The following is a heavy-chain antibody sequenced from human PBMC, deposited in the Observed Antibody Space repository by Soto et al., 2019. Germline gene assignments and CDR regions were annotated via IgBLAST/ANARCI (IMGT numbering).Heavy chain of an antibody. Sequence: GGSLRLSCAASGFRFSNYAVSWVRQAPGKGLEWVSTIAGLGGSTYYADSVRGRFTISRDNSKNTVFLQMHSLRAEDTAVYFCAKDGEACGVDFYSGMDVWGQGTTVTVSS. V-gene: IGHV3-23*01. CDR1: GFRFSNYA. D-gene: IGHD2-21*01. J-gene: IGHJ6*02. CDR3: AKDGEACGVDFYSGMDV. CDR2: IAGLGGST.